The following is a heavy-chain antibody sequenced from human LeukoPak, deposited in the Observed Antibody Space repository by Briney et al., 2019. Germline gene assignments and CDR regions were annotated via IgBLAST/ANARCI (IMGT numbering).Heavy chain of an antibody. D-gene: IGHD1-20*01. CDR1: GFSFSDTW. V-gene: IGHV3-74*01. CDR3: AGITGTTYY. CDR2: IRSDGSDT. Sequence: GGSLRISCAASGFSFSDTWMHWVRQAPGKGLVWVSRIRSDGSDTRYAESVKGRFTISRDNAKNSLYLQMNSLRAEDTAVYYCAGITGTTYYWGQGTLVTVSS. J-gene: IGHJ4*02.